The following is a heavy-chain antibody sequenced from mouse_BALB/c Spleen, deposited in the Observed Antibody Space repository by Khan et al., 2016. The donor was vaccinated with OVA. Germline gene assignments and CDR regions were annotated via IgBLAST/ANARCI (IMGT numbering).Heavy chain of an antibody. J-gene: IGHJ3*01. Sequence: VKLQESGAELARPGASVKMSCKASGYTFTSYTIHWIKKRPGQGLEWIGYINPSNGYTNYNQKFKDKATLTTDKSSTTAYLQLSSLTSDDSAVDNCVRDGADHRNDGWFAYWGQGTLVTVSA. CDR2: INPSNGYT. V-gene: IGHV1-4*01. CDR3: VRDGADHRNDGWFAY. D-gene: IGHD2-14*01. CDR1: GYTFTSYT.